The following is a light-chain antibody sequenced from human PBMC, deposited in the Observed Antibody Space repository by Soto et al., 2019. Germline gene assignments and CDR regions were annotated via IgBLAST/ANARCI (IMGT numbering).Light chain of an antibody. CDR3: QTWGTGIPV. CDR2: LNSDGSH. CDR1: SGHTYYA. J-gene: IGLJ2*01. V-gene: IGLV4-69*01. Sequence: QAVVTQSPSASASLGASVKLTCTLSSGHTYYAIAWHQQQPEKGPRYLMNLNSDGSHSRGDGIPDRFSGSSSGAERYLTISSLQSEDEADYYCQTWGTGIPVFGGGTKLTVL.